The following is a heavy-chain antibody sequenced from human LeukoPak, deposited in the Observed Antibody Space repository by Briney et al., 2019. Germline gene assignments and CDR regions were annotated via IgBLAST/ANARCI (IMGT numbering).Heavy chain of an antibody. V-gene: IGHV4-30-4*01. Sequence: SQTLPLTCTVSCGSISSGDYYWSWIRQPPGKGLEWIGYIYYSGSTYYNPSLKSRVTISVDTSKNQFSLKLSSVTAADTAVYYCARYGSGSHNYWGQGTLVTVSS. D-gene: IGHD3-10*01. J-gene: IGHJ4*02. CDR2: IYYSGST. CDR3: ARYGSGSHNY. CDR1: CGSISSGDYY.